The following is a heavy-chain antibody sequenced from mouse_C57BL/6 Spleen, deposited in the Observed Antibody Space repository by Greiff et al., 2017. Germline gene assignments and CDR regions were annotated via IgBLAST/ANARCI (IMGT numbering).Heavy chain of an antibody. Sequence: VQLQESGPELVKPGASVKISCKASGYSFTDYYMNWVKQSNGQSLEWIGVINPNYGTTSYNQKFKGKATLTVDQSSSTAYMQLNSLTSEDSAVYYCARAGGSSSWYFEVWGTGTTVTVSS. CDR2: INPNYGTT. CDR3: ARAGGSSSWYFEV. CDR1: GYSFTDYY. D-gene: IGHD1-1*01. V-gene: IGHV1-39*01. J-gene: IGHJ1*03.